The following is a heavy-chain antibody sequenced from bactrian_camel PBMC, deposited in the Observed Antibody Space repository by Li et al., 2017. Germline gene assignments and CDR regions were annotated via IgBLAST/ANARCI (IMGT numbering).Heavy chain of an antibody. CDR2: ISMDGENT. Sequence: HVQLVESGGGLVQPGGSLRLSCTAPGFTFSNYVMDWVRQAPGKGLEWVSSISMDGENTFYTDSVQGRFTISKDNAKNTQYLQMNSLKPEDTARYYCAAPDPADWRLCGPGIPHYQYKYWGQGTQVTVS. V-gene: IGHV3S6*01. J-gene: IGHJ4*01. CDR1: GFTFSNYV. D-gene: IGHD4*01. CDR3: AAPDPADWRLCGPGIPHYQYKY.